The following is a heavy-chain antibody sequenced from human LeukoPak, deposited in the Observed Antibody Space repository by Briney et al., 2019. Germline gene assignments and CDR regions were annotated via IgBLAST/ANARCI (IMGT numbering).Heavy chain of an antibody. V-gene: IGHV4-59*08. CDR1: GGSTSSDY. J-gene: IGHJ2*01. CDR3: ASLKLGAYFDL. D-gene: IGHD3-16*01. CDR2: VYNSGDT. Sequence: SETLSLTCTVSGGSTSSDYWSWIRQSPGKGLVWVGYVYNSGDTGKNPSLKSRVTILLDTSKNQCTLKLTSVSAADTAVYYCASLKLGAYFDLWGRGTLVTVSS.